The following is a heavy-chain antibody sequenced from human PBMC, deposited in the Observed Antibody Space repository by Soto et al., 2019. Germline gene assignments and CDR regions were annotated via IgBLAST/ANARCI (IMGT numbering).Heavy chain of an antibody. D-gene: IGHD5-12*01. J-gene: IGHJ4*02. CDR2: ISYDGSNK. Sequence: QVQLVESGGGVVQPGRSLRLSCAASGFTFSSYGMHWVRQAPGKGLEWVAVISYDGSNKYYADSVKGRFTISRDNSKNTLYLQMNSLRAEDTAVYYCAKDQGDHTGELGDIVATIDCWGQGTLVTVSS. CDR3: AKDQGDHTGELGDIVATIDC. CDR1: GFTFSSYG. V-gene: IGHV3-30*18.